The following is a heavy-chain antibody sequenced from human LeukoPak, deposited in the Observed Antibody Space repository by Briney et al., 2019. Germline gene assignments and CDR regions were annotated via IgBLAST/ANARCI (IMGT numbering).Heavy chain of an antibody. CDR3: ATEILVVGATRRDNWFDP. Sequence: GGSLRLSCAASGFTFSSYSMNWVRQAPGKGLEWVSSISSSSSYIYYADSVKGRFTISRDNAKNSLYLQMNSLRAEDTAVYYCATEILVVGATRRDNWFDPWGQGTLPTVSS. J-gene: IGHJ5*02. CDR2: ISSSSSYI. V-gene: IGHV3-21*01. CDR1: GFTFSSYS. D-gene: IGHD1-26*01.